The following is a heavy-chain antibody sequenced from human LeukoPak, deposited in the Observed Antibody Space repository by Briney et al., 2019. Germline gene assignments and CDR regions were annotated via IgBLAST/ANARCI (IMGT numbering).Heavy chain of an antibody. D-gene: IGHD1-14*01. CDR3: ARGTSYYYYYYMDV. Sequence: PSQTLSLTCTVSGGSISSGGYYWSWIRQPPGKGLGWIGYIYHSGSTYYNPSLKSRVTISVDRSKNQFSLKLSSVTAADTAVYYCARGTSYYYYYYMDVWGKGTTVTVSS. V-gene: IGHV4-30-2*01. J-gene: IGHJ6*03. CDR2: IYHSGST. CDR1: GGSISSGGYY.